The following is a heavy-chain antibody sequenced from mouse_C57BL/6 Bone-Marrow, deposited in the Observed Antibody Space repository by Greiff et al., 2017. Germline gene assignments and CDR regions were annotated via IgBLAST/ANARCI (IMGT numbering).Heavy chain of an antibody. D-gene: IGHD1-1*01. V-gene: IGHV1-69*01. CDR1: GYTFTSYW. J-gene: IGHJ3*01. CDR2: IDPSDSYT. CDR3: ARRDYCQGWFAY. Sequence: QVQLQQPGAELVMPGASVKLSCKASGYTFTSYWMHWVKQRPGQGLEWIGEIDPSDSYTNYNQKFKGKSTLTVDKSSSTAYMQLSSLTSEDSAVYYCARRDYCQGWFAYWGQGTLVTVSA.